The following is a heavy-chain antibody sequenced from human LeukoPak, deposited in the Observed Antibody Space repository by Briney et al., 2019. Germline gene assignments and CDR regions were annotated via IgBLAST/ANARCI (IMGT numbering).Heavy chain of an antibody. CDR1: GFTFSSYA. V-gene: IGHV3-23*01. CDR3: AKVGRSGWYWAY. Sequence: GGSLRLSCAASGFTFSSYAMSWVRQAPGKGPEWVSAISGSGGSTYYADSVKGRFTISRDNSKNTLYLQMNSLRAEDTAVYYCAKVGRSGWYWAYWGQGTLVTVSS. D-gene: IGHD6-19*01. CDR2: ISGSGGST. J-gene: IGHJ4*02.